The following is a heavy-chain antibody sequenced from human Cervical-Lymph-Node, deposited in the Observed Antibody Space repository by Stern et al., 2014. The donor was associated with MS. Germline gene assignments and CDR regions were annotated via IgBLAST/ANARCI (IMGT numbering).Heavy chain of an antibody. D-gene: IGHD4-17*01. V-gene: IGHV1-58*01. Sequence: QLVQSGPEVKKPGSSVKVSCKASGFTFSNSGVQWVRQTRGQRLEWIGWIVVGSGKTNYAQKFQERVTITRDRSTSTAYMELSSLRSEDTAVFYGAAGDTVAMLGTAIDAFDIWGQGTMVTVSS. CDR2: IVVGSGKT. J-gene: IGHJ3*02. CDR3: AAGDTVAMLGTAIDAFDI. CDR1: GFTFSNSG.